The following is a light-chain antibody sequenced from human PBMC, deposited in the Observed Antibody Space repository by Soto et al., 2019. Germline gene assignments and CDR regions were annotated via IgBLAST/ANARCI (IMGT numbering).Light chain of an antibody. CDR2: DAS. J-gene: IGKJ1*01. CDR3: QKYNSFWT. V-gene: IGKV1-5*01. CDR1: QSISNW. Sequence: DIQMTQSPSTLSASVGDRVTISCRASQSISNWLAWYQQKPGKAPKLLIYDASSLESGVPSRFSGSGPGTEFTLTISSLQPEDFATYYCQKYNSFWTFGQGTKVDIK.